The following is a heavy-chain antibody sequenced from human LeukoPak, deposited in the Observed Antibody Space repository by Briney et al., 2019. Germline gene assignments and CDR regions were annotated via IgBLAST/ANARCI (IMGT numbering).Heavy chain of an antibody. V-gene: IGHV3-30*18. CDR2: ISYDGSNK. CDR3: AKDQGYYDSSGCYDY. Sequence: GGSLRLSCAASGFTFSSYGMHWVRQAPGKGLEWVAVISYDGSNKYYADSVKGRFTISRDNSKNTLYLQMNSLRAEDTAVYYCAKDQGYYDSSGCYDYWGQGTLITVSS. D-gene: IGHD3-22*01. J-gene: IGHJ4*02. CDR1: GFTFSSYG.